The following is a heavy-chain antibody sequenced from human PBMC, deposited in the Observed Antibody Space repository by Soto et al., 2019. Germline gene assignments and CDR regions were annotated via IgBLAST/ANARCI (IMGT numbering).Heavy chain of an antibody. D-gene: IGHD3-22*01. CDR3: ASQNYDSSGYYYPDDAFDI. CDR2: MYDSGSI. Sequence: SETLSLTCTVSDGSISRHYWTWIRQPPEKGLEWIGYMYDSGSINYNPSLKSRVTISVDTSKNQFSPKLSSVTAADTAVYYCASQNYDSSGYYYPDDAFDIWGPGTMVTVSS. J-gene: IGHJ3*02. CDR1: DGSISRHY. V-gene: IGHV4-59*11.